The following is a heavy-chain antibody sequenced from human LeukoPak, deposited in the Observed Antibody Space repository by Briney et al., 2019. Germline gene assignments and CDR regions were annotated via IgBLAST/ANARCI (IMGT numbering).Heavy chain of an antibody. J-gene: IGHJ5*02. CDR2: INPDSGGT. Sequence: ASVKVSCKASKYTFTGYYVHWVRQAPGQGLEWMGWINPDSGGTNYAQKFQGRITMTRDTYISTAYMELSRLRSDDTAVYYCARGPYNWKYRWFDPWGQGNLVTVSS. CDR1: KYTFTGYY. D-gene: IGHD1-20*01. CDR3: ARGPYNWKYRWFDP. V-gene: IGHV1-2*02.